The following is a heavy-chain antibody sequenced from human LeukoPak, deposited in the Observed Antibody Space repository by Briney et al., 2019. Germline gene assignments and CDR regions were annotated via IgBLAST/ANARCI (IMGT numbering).Heavy chain of an antibody. J-gene: IGHJ6*03. Sequence: GGSLRLSCAASGFTFSSYWMSWVRQAPGKGLEWVANINQDGSEKYYVDSVKGRFTISRDNAKNSLYLQMNSLRAEDTAVYYCAREENYDFWSGYYWDTRYYYYMDVWGKGTTVTVSS. V-gene: IGHV3-7*01. CDR3: AREENYDFWSGYYWDTRYYYYMDV. D-gene: IGHD3-3*01. CDR1: GFTFSSYW. CDR2: INQDGSEK.